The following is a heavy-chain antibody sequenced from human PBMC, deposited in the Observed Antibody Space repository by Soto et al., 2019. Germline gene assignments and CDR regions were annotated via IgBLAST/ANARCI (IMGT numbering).Heavy chain of an antibody. CDR1: GYTFSMSG. V-gene: IGHV1-18*01. CDR3: AREGPRPYYYCGMDV. J-gene: IGHJ6*02. Sequence: QVQLVQSGAEVKKPGASVKVSCKSSGYTFSMSGISWVRQAPGQGLEWMGWISGYNGKTNYEQKFQDRVTMTTDTSTNMAYMELRSLRSDDTAVYYCAREGPRPYYYCGMDVWGQGTTVTVSS. CDR2: ISGYNGKT.